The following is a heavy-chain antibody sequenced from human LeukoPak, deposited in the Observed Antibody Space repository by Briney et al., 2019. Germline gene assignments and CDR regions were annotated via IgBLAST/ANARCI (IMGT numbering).Heavy chain of an antibody. V-gene: IGHV3-21*01. CDR2: ISSSSSYI. Sequence: GGSLRLSCAACGFTLSSYSMKWVRQAPGKGLEWVSSISSSSSYIYYADSVKGRFTISRDNANNSLYLQMNSLRAEDTAVYYCARGSNFDWLLSSSTYYFDYWGQGTLVTVSS. CDR1: GFTLSSYS. D-gene: IGHD3-9*01. J-gene: IGHJ4*02. CDR3: ARGSNFDWLLSSSTYYFDY.